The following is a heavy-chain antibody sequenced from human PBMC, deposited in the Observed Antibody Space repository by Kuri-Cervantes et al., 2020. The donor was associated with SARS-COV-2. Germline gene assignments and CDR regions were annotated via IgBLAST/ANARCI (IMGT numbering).Heavy chain of an antibody. V-gene: IGHV4-34*01. Sequence: ESLKISCAVYGGSFSGYYWSWIRQPPGKGLEWIGEINHSGSTNYNPSLKSRVTVSVDKSKNQFSLKLSSVTAADTAVNYCARRGLNIVVVPATSIIHDAFDIWGQGTMVTVSS. CDR2: INHSGST. D-gene: IGHD2-2*01. CDR1: GGSFSGYY. J-gene: IGHJ3*02. CDR3: ARRGLNIVVVPATSIIHDAFDI.